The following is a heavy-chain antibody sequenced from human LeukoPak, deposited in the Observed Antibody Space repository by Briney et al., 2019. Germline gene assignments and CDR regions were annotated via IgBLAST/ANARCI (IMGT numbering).Heavy chain of an antibody. CDR2: ISGSGGST. CDR1: GFTFSSYA. V-gene: IGHV3-23*01. Sequence: GGSLRLSCAASGFTFSSYAMSWVRQAPGKGLEWVSAISGSGGSTYYADSVKGRFTISRDNSKNTLYLQMNSLRAEDTAVYYCAKVADYDILTGYTSDYWGQGTLVTVSS. J-gene: IGHJ4*02. CDR3: AKVADYDILTGYTSDY. D-gene: IGHD3-9*01.